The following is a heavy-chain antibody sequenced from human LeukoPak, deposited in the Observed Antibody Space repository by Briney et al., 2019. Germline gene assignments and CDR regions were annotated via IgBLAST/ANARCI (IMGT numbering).Heavy chain of an antibody. D-gene: IGHD6-19*01. V-gene: IGHV3-74*01. CDR1: GFTFTTYW. CDR2: INSDGSIT. J-gene: IGHJ4*02. Sequence: PGGSLRLSCAASGFTFTTYWMHWVRQAPGKGLVWVSHINSDGSITSYADSVKGRFTISRDNAKNTLYLQMNSLRAEDTAVYYCAKIAVAGLERHFDYWGQGTLVTVSS. CDR3: AKIAVAGLERHFDY.